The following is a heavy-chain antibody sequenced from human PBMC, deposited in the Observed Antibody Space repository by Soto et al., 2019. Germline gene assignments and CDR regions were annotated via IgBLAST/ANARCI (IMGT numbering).Heavy chain of an antibody. J-gene: IGHJ4*02. Sequence: TLSLTCTVSGGSISSGDYYWSWIRQPPGKGLEWIGYIYYSESTYYNPSLKRRVTISVDTSKNQFSLKLSSVTAADTAVYYCARSPTYYGSGSYSSYDYWGQGTLVNVS. V-gene: IGHV4-30-4*01. D-gene: IGHD3-10*01. CDR1: GGSISSGDYY. CDR2: IYYSEST. CDR3: ARSPTYYGSGSYSSYDY.